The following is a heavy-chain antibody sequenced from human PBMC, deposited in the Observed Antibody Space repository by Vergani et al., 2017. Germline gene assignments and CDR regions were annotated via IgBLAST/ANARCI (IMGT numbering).Heavy chain of an antibody. D-gene: IGHD6-13*01. Sequence: QVQLQESGPGLVKPSETLSLTCTVSGGSISSYYWSWIRQPPGKGLEWIGYICYSGSTNYNPSLKSRVTISVDTSKNQFSLKLSSVTAADTAVYYCARANSSSWPYYYYYGMDVWGQGTTVTVSS. CDR2: ICYSGST. CDR3: ARANSSSWPYYYYYGMDV. CDR1: GGSISSYY. V-gene: IGHV4-59*01. J-gene: IGHJ6*02.